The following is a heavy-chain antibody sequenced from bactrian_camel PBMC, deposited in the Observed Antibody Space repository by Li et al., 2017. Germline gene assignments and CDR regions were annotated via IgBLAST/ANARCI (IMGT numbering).Heavy chain of an antibody. D-gene: IGHD2*01. V-gene: IGHV3S36*01. CDR2: INRNGDLI. J-gene: IGHJ4*01. CDR1: GFIFKYTT. CDR3: AERTTDY. Sequence: VQLVESGGGVVQPGGSLTLSCRASGFIFKYTTMYWVRQAPGNGLEWISDINRNGDLILYSDSVKGRFTISRDNDKNTVFLHLHSLRNEDTAMYYCAERTTDYLGQGTQVTVS.